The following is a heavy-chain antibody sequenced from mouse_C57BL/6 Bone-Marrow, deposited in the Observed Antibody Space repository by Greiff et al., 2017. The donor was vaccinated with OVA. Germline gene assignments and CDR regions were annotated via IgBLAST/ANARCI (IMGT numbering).Heavy chain of an antibody. CDR3: ARDGAYNYAMDY. V-gene: IGHV3-6*01. J-gene: IGHJ4*01. CDR2: ISYDGSN. CDR1: GYSITSGYY. Sequence: VQLKQSGPGLVKPSQSLSLTCSVTGYSITSGYYWNWIRQFPGNKLEWMGYISYDGSNNYNPSLKNRISITRDTSKNQFFLKLNSVTTEDTATYYCARDGAYNYAMDYWGQGTSVTVSS.